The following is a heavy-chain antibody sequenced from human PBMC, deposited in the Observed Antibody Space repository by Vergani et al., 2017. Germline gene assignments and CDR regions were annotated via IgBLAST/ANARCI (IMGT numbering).Heavy chain of an antibody. J-gene: IGHJ4*02. CDR3: AKGDRGGGHYYGSGSYPDY. D-gene: IGHD3-10*01. Sequence: EVQLLESGGGLVQPGGSLRLSCAASGFTFSSYAMSWARQAPGKGLEWVTAISGSGGSTYYADSVKGRFTISRDNSKNTLYLQMNSLRAEDTAVYYCAKGDRGGGHYYGSGSYPDYWGQGTLVTVSS. CDR2: ISGSGGST. V-gene: IGHV3-23*01. CDR1: GFTFSSYA.